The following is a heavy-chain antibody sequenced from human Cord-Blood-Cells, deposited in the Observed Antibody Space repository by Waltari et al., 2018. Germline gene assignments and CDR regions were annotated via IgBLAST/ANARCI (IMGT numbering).Heavy chain of an antibody. CDR1: GFTFSRYA. Sequence: QVELVESGGGVVQPGRSPGLSCAASGFTFSRYAMHWVRQAPGKGLEWVAVISYDGSNKYYADSGKGRFTISRDNSKNTLYLQMNSLRAEDTAVYYCARDYSNYFDYWGQGTLVTVSS. CDR2: ISYDGSNK. J-gene: IGHJ4*02. CDR3: ARDYSNYFDY. D-gene: IGHD1-26*01. V-gene: IGHV3-30*04.